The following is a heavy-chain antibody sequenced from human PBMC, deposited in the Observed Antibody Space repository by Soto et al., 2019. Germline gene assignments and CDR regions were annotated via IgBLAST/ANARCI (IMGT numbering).Heavy chain of an antibody. CDR1: GFRFTSSW. CDR2: INQNGGQK. V-gene: IGHV3-7*01. D-gene: IGHD3-16*01. Sequence: EVQLVESGGGLVQPGGSLRLSCAASGFRFTSSWMSWVRQAPGTGLEWVAHINQNGGQKYYVDSAKGRFTISRDNAKTSLYLQMNSLRVEDTAVFYCVTWADAADEDYFHHWGQGTLVTVSS. CDR3: VTWADAADEDYFHH. J-gene: IGHJ1*01.